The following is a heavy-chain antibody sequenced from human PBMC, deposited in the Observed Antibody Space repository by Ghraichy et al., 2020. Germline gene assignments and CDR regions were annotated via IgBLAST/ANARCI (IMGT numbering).Heavy chain of an antibody. J-gene: IGHJ4*02. CDR3: AKSFDYDVPAAMAIDY. CDR2: ISGSGGST. V-gene: IGHV3-23*01. Sequence: GGSLRLSCAASGFTFSSYAMSWVRQAPGKGLEWVSAISGSGGSTYYADSVKGRFTISRDNSKNTLYLQMNSLRAEDTAVYYCAKSFDYDVPAAMAIDYWGQGTLVTVSS. CDR1: GFTFSSYA. D-gene: IGHD2-2*01.